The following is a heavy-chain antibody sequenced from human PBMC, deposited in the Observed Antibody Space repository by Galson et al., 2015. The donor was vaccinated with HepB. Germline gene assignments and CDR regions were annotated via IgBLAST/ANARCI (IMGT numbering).Heavy chain of an antibody. V-gene: IGHV1-58*01. CDR3: AAEVYL. CDR2: IVVGSGKT. Sequence: SVKVSCKASGFTFPSSAVQWVRQARGQRLEWIGSIVVGSGKTNYAQKLQERVTITRDKSTSTAYMELSSLRFEDTAVYYCAAEVYLWGRGTLVTVSS. J-gene: IGHJ2*01. CDR1: GFTFPSSA.